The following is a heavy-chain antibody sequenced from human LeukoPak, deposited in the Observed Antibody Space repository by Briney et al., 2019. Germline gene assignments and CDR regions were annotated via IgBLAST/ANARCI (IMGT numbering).Heavy chain of an antibody. CDR2: IIPIFGTA. V-gene: IGHV1-69*01. D-gene: IGHD6-13*01. Sequence: GASVKVSCKASGGTFGSYAISWVRQAPGQGLEWMGGIIPIFGTANYAQKFQGRVTITADESTSTAYMELSSLRSEDTAVYYCAREDSSSGYFDYWGQGTLVTVSS. J-gene: IGHJ4*02. CDR3: AREDSSSGYFDY. CDR1: GGTFGSYA.